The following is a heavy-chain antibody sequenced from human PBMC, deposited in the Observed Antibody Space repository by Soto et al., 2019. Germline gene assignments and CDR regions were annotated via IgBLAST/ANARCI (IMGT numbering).Heavy chain of an antibody. Sequence: TLSLTCTVSCGSISSGDYYWSWIRQPPGKGLEWIGYIYYSGSTYYNPSLKSRVTISVDTSKNQFSLKLSSVTAADTAVYYCARAPYGRGPLFDYWGQGTLVTVSS. D-gene: IGHD4-17*01. V-gene: IGHV4-30-4*01. CDR2: IYYSGST. J-gene: IGHJ4*02. CDR3: ARAPYGRGPLFDY. CDR1: CGSISSGDYY.